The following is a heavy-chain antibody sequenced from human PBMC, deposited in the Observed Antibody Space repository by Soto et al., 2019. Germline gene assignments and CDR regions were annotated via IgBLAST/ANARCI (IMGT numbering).Heavy chain of an antibody. CDR1: GGSISSYY. CDR2: IYYSGST. D-gene: IGHD4-17*01. J-gene: IGHJ1*01. V-gene: IGHV4-59*08. CDR3: AMYGDPPPVHYFQH. Sequence: PSETLSLTCTVSGGSISSYYWSWIRQPPGKGLEWIGYIYYSGSTNYNPSLKSRVTISVDTSKNQFSLKLSSVTAADTAVYYCAMYGDPPPVHYFQHWGQGTLVTVSS.